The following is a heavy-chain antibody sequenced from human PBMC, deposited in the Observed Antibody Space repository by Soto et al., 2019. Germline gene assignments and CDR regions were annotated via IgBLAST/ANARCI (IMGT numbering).Heavy chain of an antibody. Sequence: SETLSRTCEVSGGSFTGYYWSWIRQPPGRGLEWIGEINQSGITTYNPSLKSRVTTSVGASKKQFSLNVTSGTAADTAIYDCGTRPLLSYYYGSGSRNRAYFGFWGQG. CDR1: GGSFTGYY. CDR2: INQSGIT. D-gene: IGHD3-10*01. J-gene: IGHJ4*02. V-gene: IGHV4-34*07. CDR3: GTRPLLSYYYGSGSRNRAYFGF.